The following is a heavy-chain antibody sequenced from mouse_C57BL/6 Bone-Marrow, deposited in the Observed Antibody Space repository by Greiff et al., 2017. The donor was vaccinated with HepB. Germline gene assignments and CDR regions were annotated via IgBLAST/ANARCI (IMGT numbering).Heavy chain of an antibody. J-gene: IGHJ3*01. CDR3: AREDLWPPGGFAY. V-gene: IGHV4-1*01. CDR1: GIDFSRYW. CDR2: INPDSSTI. D-gene: IGHD1-1*02. Sequence: EVQLQQSGGGLVQPGGSLKLSCAASGIDFSRYWMSWVRRAPGKGLEWIGEINPDSSTINYAPSLKDKFIISRDNAKNTLYLQMSKVRSEDTALYYCAREDLWPPGGFAYWGQGTLVTVSA.